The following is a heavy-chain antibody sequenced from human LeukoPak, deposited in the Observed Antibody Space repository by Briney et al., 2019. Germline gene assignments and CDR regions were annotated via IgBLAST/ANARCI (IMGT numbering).Heavy chain of an antibody. CDR2: ISYDGGNK. D-gene: IGHD2-15*01. CDR1: GFTFSNYA. CDR3: VRTDCTGGSCYPNFEY. V-gene: IGHV3-30*01. J-gene: IGHJ4*02. Sequence: GGSLRLSCAASGFTFSNYAMHWVRQAPGKGLEWVAVISYDGGNKYYADSVKGRFTISRDNSKNTLYLQMNSLRPEDTAVYYCVRTDCTGGSCYPNFEYWGQGTLVTVSS.